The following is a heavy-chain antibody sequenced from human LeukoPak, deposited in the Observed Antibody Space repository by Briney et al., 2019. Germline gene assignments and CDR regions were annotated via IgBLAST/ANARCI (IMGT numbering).Heavy chain of an antibody. CDR2: INPNSGGT. CDR3: ARDRLYYDSSGYPFDP. J-gene: IGHJ5*02. CDR1: GYTFTGYY. D-gene: IGHD3-22*01. Sequence: ASVKVSCKASGYTFTGYYMHWVRQAPGQGLEWMGWINPNSGGTNYAQKFQGRVTMTRDTSISTAYMELSRLRSDDTAVYYCARDRLYYDSSGYPFDPWGQGTLVTVSS. V-gene: IGHV1-2*02.